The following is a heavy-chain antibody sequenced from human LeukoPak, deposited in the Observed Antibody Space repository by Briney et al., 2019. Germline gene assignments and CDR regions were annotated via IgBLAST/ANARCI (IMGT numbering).Heavy chain of an antibody. D-gene: IGHD3-10*01. CDR1: GFTASSYE. CDR3: ARNFASESYKGGYFDY. V-gene: IGHV3-48*03. J-gene: IGHJ4*02. CDR2: ISGSGSTI. Sequence: VGFLRLSCAGTGFTASSYEMDWVRRAPGKGLEWVLYISGSGSTIYYADSVKGRFTISRDNAKNSLNLQMNSLSADDTAVYYCARNFASESYKGGYFDYWGQGTLVSVTS.